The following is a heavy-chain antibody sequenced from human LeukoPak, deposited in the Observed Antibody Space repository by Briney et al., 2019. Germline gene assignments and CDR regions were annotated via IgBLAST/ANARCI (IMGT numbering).Heavy chain of an antibody. CDR1: GGSISSGGYY. Sequence: SETLSLTCTVSGGSISSGGYYWSWIRQPAGKGLEWIGRVYTSGSTDYNPSLKSRVTMSVDTSKNQFSLKLSSVTAADTAMYYCAKIGGGWDYYGSGSFDPWGQGTLVTVSS. CDR2: VYTSGST. J-gene: IGHJ5*02. CDR3: AKIGGGWDYYGSGSFDP. V-gene: IGHV4-61*02. D-gene: IGHD3-10*01.